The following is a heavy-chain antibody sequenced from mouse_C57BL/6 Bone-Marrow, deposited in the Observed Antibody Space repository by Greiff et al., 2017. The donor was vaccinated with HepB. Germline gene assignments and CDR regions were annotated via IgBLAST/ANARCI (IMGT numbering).Heavy chain of an antibody. Sequence: QVQLQQSGPGLVQPSQSLSITCTVSGFSLTSYGVHWVRQSPGKGLEWLGVIWSGGSTDYNAAFISRLSISKDNSKSQVFFKMNSLQADDTAIYYCARNFDYGSSHFDYWGQGTTLTVSS. D-gene: IGHD1-1*01. CDR2: IWSGGST. V-gene: IGHV2-2*01. CDR1: GFSLTSYG. CDR3: ARNFDYGSSHFDY. J-gene: IGHJ2*01.